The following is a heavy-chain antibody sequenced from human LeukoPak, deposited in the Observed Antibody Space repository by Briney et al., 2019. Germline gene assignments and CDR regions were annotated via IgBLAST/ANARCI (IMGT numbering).Heavy chain of an antibody. V-gene: IGHV3-64D*06. J-gene: IGHJ4*02. CDR2: INNDGRST. Sequence: PGGSLRLSCSASGFTFSTYAMHWVRQAPGKGQQYISTINNDGRSTYYADSVKGRFTISRDNSKNTLYLQMTSLRVEDTAVYYCVKGSMAAAGDILSSSFDYWGQGTLVTVSS. CDR3: VKGSMAAAGDILSSSFDY. CDR1: GFTFSTYA. D-gene: IGHD6-13*01.